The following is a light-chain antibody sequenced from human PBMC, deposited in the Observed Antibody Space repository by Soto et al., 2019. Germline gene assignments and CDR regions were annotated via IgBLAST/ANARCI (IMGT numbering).Light chain of an antibody. J-gene: IGKJ1*01. CDR3: QQYGTSPT. CDR1: QSVSNNY. V-gene: IGKV3-20*01. CDR2: GAS. Sequence: EIVLTQSPGTLSLSPGERATLSCRASQSVSNNYLAWYQQKPGQAPRRLIFGASGRATGIPDRFSGSGSGTDFTLTISRLEPEDFAVYYCQQYGTSPTFGQGTKVDIK.